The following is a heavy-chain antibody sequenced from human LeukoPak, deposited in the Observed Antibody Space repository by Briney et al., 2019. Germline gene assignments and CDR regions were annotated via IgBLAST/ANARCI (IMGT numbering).Heavy chain of an antibody. D-gene: IGHD5-18*01. CDR3: ARALPHRYSYGYGAFDY. CDR2: IYYSGST. V-gene: IGHV4-59*01. J-gene: IGHJ4*02. CDR1: GGSISSYY. Sequence: SETLSLTCTVSGGSISSYYWSWIRQPPGKGLEWIGYIYYSGSTNYNPSLKSRVTISVDTSKNRFSLKLSSVTAADTAVYYCARALPHRYSYGYGAFDYWGQGTLVTVSS.